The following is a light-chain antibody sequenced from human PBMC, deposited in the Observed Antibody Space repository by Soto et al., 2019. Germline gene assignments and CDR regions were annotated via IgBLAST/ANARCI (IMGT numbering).Light chain of an antibody. CDR1: QSISSR. V-gene: IGKV1-5*01. CDR2: DGS. CDR3: QQYNSYWT. J-gene: IGKJ1*01. Sequence: DIKMTQSPSTLSASVGDRVSITCRASQSISSRLAWYQKKPGRAPKLLIYDGSSLESGVPSRFSGSGSGTEFTLTLSSLQPDDFATYYCQQYNSYWTFGQGTKVDIK.